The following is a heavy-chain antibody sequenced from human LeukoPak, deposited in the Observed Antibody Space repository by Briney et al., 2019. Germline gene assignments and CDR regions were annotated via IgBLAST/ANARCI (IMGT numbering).Heavy chain of an antibody. J-gene: IGHJ4*02. CDR1: GFTFSDYY. CDR2: ISSSSSYT. CDR3: ARSNYGDYLFDY. V-gene: IGHV3-11*06. Sequence: GGSLRLSCAASGFTFSDYYMSWIRQAPGKGLGWVSYISSSSSYTNYADSVKGRFTISRDNAKNSLYLQMNSLRAEDTAVYYCARSNYGDYLFDYWGQGTLVTVSS. D-gene: IGHD4-17*01.